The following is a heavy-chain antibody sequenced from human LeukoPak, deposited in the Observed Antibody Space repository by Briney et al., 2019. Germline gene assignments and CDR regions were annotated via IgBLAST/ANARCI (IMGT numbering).Heavy chain of an antibody. CDR1: GVSFSTYY. V-gene: IGHV4-34*01. CDR2: VNHSGYT. D-gene: IGHD2-2*01. Sequence: PSETLSLTCDVSGVSFSTYYWSWIRQSPEKGLEWIGEVNHSGYTNLNPSLKSRVTISVDTSKNQFSLKLSSVTAADTAIYYCARQLCGSDYWGQGTLVTVSS. CDR3: ARQLCGSDY. J-gene: IGHJ4*02.